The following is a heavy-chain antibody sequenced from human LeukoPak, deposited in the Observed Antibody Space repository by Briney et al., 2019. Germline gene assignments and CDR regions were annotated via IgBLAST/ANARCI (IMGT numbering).Heavy chain of an antibody. CDR2: ISAYNGNT. CDR1: GYTFTSYG. V-gene: IGHV1-18*01. D-gene: IGHD1-1*01. CDR3: ARDPPYELDYDY. J-gene: IGHJ4*02. Sequence: ASVKVSCKASGYTFTSYGISWVRQAPGQGLEWMGWISAYNGNTNYAQKFQGRVTMTRDTSISTAYMELSRLRSDDTAVYYCARDPPYELDYDYWGQGTLVTVSS.